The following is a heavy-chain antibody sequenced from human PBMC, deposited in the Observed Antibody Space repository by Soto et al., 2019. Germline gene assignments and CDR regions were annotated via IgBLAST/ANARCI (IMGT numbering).Heavy chain of an antibody. V-gene: IGHV1-69*06. D-gene: IGHD6-19*01. CDR2: ISSVYGAA. Sequence: QVQLVQSGAEVKEPGSSVKVSCKASGGTFSFYGVNWVRQAPGQGLEWMGGISSVYGAAKYAQRFQGRLSITADRSTGTVYMDLSGLRSDDSAVYYCARDMALAALSHGMDVWGQGTLVTVSS. CDR3: ARDMALAALSHGMDV. J-gene: IGHJ6*02. CDR1: GGTFSFYG.